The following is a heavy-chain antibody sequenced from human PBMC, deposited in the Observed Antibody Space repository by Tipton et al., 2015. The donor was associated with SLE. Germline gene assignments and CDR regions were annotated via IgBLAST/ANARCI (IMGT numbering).Heavy chain of an antibody. D-gene: IGHD4-11*01. V-gene: IGHV3-11*01. Sequence: SLRLSCAASGFTFSDYFMTWIRQAPGKGLEWVSYISNTGSTINYADSVKGRFTISRDNAKNSLYLQMNSLRAEDTAVYYCARFRLHDYRFDYWGQGTLVTVSS. J-gene: IGHJ4*02. CDR1: GFTFSDYF. CDR2: ISNTGSTI. CDR3: ARFRLHDYRFDY.